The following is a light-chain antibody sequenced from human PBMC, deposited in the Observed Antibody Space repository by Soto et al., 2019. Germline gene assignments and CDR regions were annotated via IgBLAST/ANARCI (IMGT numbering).Light chain of an antibody. Sequence: QSVRTQPASVSGSPGQSITISCTGTSSDVGGYNYVSWYQQHPGKAPKLMIYDVSNRPSGVSNRFSGSKSGNTASLTISGLQAEDEADYYCSSYTSSSTVFGGGTKLTVL. CDR1: SSDVGGYNY. J-gene: IGLJ2*01. V-gene: IGLV2-14*01. CDR3: SSYTSSSTV. CDR2: DVS.